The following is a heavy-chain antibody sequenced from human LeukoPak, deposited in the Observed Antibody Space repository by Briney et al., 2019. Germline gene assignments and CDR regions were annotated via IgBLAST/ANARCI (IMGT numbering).Heavy chain of an antibody. CDR1: GLVFDEHA. V-gene: IGHV3-43D*03. D-gene: IGHD6-19*01. J-gene: IGHJ3*02. CDR2: ISWDGGST. CDR3: ATGAVGPAFDI. Sequence: PGGSLRLSCAASGLVFDEHAMHWVRQRPGTGLEWVSVISWDGGSTNYADSVKGRFTISRDNSKNSLYLQMNSLRAEDTAVYYCATGAVGPAFDIWGQGTMVTVSS.